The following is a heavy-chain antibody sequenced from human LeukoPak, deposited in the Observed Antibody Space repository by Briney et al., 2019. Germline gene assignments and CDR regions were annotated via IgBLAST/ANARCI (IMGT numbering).Heavy chain of an antibody. CDR3: AREVVAAAGRAFDY. Sequence: SETLSLTCAVYGGSFSGYYWSWIRQPPGKGLEWIGEINHSGSTNYNPSLKSRVTISVDTSKNQFSLKLNSVTAADTAVYYCAREVVAAAGRAFDYWGQGTLVTVSS. D-gene: IGHD6-13*01. CDR2: INHSGST. J-gene: IGHJ4*02. V-gene: IGHV4-34*01. CDR1: GGSFSGYY.